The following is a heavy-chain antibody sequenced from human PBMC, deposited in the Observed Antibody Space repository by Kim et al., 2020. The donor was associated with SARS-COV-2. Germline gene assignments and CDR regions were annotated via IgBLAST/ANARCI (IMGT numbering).Heavy chain of an antibody. V-gene: IGHV3-23*01. Sequence: GGSLRLSCAASGFTFSSYAMSWVRQAPGKGLEWVSAISGSGGSTYYADSVKGRFTISRDNSKNTLYLQMSSLRAEDTAVYYCAKGCVVGSCYYPYGMDVWGQGTTVTVSS. D-gene: IGHD2-15*01. CDR3: AKGCVVGSCYYPYGMDV. CDR2: ISGSGGST. J-gene: IGHJ6*02. CDR1: GFTFSSYA.